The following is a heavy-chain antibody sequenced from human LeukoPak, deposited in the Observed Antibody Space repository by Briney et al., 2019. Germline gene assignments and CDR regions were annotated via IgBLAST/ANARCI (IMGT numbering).Heavy chain of an antibody. CDR2: IRHSGST. V-gene: IGHV4-34*01. Sequence: PSETLSLTCAVYGGSFSGYYWSWIRQPPGKGLEWIGEIRHSGSTNYNPSLKSRVTISVDTSKNQFSLKLSSVTAADTAVYYCAREYSSSWYYFDYWGQGTLVTVSS. CDR3: AREYSSSWYYFDY. D-gene: IGHD6-13*01. J-gene: IGHJ4*02. CDR1: GGSFSGYY.